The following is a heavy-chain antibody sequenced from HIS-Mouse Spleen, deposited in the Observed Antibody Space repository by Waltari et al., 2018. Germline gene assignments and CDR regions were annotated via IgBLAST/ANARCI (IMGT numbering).Heavy chain of an antibody. D-gene: IGHD6-6*01. CDR1: VGSISSSVSS. CDR3: ARDLSSSSDY. Sequence: QLQLQESGPGLVKPSETLSLTCPVSVGSISSSVSSWGWIRQPPGKGLEWIGSIYYSGSTYYNPALKSRVTISVDTSKNQFSLKLSSVTAADTAVYYCARDLSSSSDYWGQGTLVTVSS. V-gene: IGHV4-39*07. J-gene: IGHJ4*02. CDR2: IYYSGST.